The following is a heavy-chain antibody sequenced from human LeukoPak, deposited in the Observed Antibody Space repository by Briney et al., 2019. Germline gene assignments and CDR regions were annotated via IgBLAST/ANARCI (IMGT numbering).Heavy chain of an antibody. CDR2: IKQDGSEK. Sequence: GGSLRLSCAASGFTFSSYWMSWVRQAPGKGLEWVANIKQDGSEKYYVDSVKGRFTISRDNAKNSLYLQMNSLRAEDTAVYYCASLSSSPAGYYYYGMDVWGQGTTITVSS. CDR1: GFTFSSYW. V-gene: IGHV3-7*01. D-gene: IGHD6-13*01. J-gene: IGHJ6*02. CDR3: ASLSSSPAGYYYYGMDV.